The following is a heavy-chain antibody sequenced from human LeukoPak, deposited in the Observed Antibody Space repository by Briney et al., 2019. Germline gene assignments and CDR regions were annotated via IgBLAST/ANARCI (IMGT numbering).Heavy chain of an antibody. CDR3: ARGLVAGPFDY. D-gene: IGHD6-19*01. J-gene: IGHJ4*02. CDR2: TYYSGST. V-gene: IGHV4-59*01. CDR1: GGSISSYY. Sequence: SETLSLTCTVSGGSISSYYWSWIRQPPGKGLEWIGYTYYSGSTNYNPSLKSRVTISVDTSKNQFSLKLSSVTAADTAVYHCARGLVAGPFDYWGQGTLVTVSS.